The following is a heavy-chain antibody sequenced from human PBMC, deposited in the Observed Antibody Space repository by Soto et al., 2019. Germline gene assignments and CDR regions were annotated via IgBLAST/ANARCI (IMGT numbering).Heavy chain of an antibody. CDR2: IYHSGST. D-gene: IGHD3-22*01. Sequence: QVQLQESGPGLVKPSVTLSLTCAVSGGSISSSNWWSWVRQPPGKGLEWIGEIYHSGSTNYNPSLKSRVTISVDKSKNQFSLKLSSVTAADTAVYYCARRVVVITTNPPDWFDPWGQGTLVTVSS. CDR1: GGSISSSNW. CDR3: ARRVVVITTNPPDWFDP. V-gene: IGHV4-4*02. J-gene: IGHJ5*02.